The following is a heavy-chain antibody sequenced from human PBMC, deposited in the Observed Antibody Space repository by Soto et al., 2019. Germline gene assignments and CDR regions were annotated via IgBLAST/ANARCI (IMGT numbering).Heavy chain of an antibody. J-gene: IGHJ4*02. CDR2: ITGSGGGT. Sequence: EVQLLESGGGLVEPGGSLRLSCAASGFTFSNYAMTWVRQAPGKGLEWVSVITGSGGGTYFVDCVKGRFTISRDNSKKTVYLQLTSLRAQDTAVYYCAKRTLTAAGFDYWGQGTLVTVSS. CDR1: GFTFSNYA. D-gene: IGHD6-13*01. V-gene: IGHV3-23*01. CDR3: AKRTLTAAGFDY.